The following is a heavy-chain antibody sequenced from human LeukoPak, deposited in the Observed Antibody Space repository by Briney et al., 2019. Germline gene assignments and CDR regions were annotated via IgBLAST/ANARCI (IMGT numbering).Heavy chain of an antibody. D-gene: IGHD1-26*01. Sequence: SVKVSCKASGGTFSSYAISWVRQAPGQGLEWMGGIIPIFGTANYAQKFQGRVTITADESTSTAYMELSSLRSEDTAVYYCASRVGATTIDRFDYWGQGTLVTVSS. CDR3: ASRVGATTIDRFDY. V-gene: IGHV1-69*13. CDR1: GGTFSSYA. CDR2: IIPIFGTA. J-gene: IGHJ4*02.